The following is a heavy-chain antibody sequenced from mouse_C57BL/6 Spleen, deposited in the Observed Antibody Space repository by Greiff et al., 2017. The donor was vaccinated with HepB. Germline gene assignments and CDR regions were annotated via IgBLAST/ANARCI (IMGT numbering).Heavy chain of an antibody. J-gene: IGHJ4*01. D-gene: IGHD2-3*01. CDR1: GYAFTNYL. CDR3: ARGDYDGYLYAMDY. CDR2: INPGSGGT. V-gene: IGHV1-54*01. Sequence: VHLVESGAELVRPGTSVKVSCKASGYAFTNYLIEWVKQRPGQGLEWIGVINPGSGGTNYNEKFKGKATLTADKSSSTAYMQLSSLTSEDSAVYFCARGDYDGYLYAMDYWGQGTSVTVSS.